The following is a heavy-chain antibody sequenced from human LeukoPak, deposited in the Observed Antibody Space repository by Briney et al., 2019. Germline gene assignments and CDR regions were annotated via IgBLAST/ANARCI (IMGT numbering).Heavy chain of an antibody. D-gene: IGHD3-22*01. CDR2: INRGGGEK. V-gene: IGHV3-7*01. CDR3: ARDPELSYEYYYDGSGYLAY. Sequence: GGSLRLSCAASGFTFSSYCMSWVRQTPGKGLVWVANINRGGGEKYYVDSVKGRFTISRDNARNSLYLQMNSLRVEDTAVYYCARDPELSYEYYYDGSGYLAYWGQGTLVTVSS. J-gene: IGHJ4*02. CDR1: GFTFSSYC.